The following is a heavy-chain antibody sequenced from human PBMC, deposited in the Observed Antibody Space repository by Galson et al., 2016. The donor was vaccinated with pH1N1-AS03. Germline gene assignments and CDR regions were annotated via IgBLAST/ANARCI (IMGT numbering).Heavy chain of an antibody. V-gene: IGHV1-8*01. CDR3: ARVMANNWFDS. J-gene: IGHJ5*01. Sequence: SVKVSCKASGYSFTNFDIKWVRQATGQGLEWMGWMNPNGGEAGYAQKFQGRVTLTRDTSITTAYMELSSLRSDDTVVYYCARVMANNWFDSWGQGTLVTVSS. D-gene: IGHD5-24*01. CDR1: GYSFTNFD. CDR2: MNPNGGEA.